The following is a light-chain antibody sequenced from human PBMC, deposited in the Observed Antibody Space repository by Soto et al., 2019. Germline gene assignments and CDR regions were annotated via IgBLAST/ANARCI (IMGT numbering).Light chain of an antibody. Sequence: EIGLTQSPGTLSLSPGERATLSCRATESVDSRYLAWYQQRPGQAPRLLIYGATRRATGIPDRFSGSASGAYFSLTISRLEPEDFAVYYCQQYGSSKYTFGQGTKLEIK. V-gene: IGKV3-20*01. CDR1: ESVDSRY. CDR2: GAT. J-gene: IGKJ2*01. CDR3: QQYGSSKYT.